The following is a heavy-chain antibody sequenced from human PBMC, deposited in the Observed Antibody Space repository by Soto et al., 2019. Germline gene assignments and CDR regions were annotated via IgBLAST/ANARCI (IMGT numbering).Heavy chain of an antibody. CDR2: TYYRTKWYN. CDR1: GDSVSSNSAT. D-gene: IGHD2-8*02. J-gene: IGHJ5*02. V-gene: IGHV6-1*01. Sequence: SQTLSLTCAISGDSVSSNSATWNWIRQSPSRGLECLGRTYYRTKWYNDYAISVKGRIIINPDTSKNQFSPQLNAVTPEDTAVDYCGSAHLGTDRYPLVPFEPWVQRTLVNVSS. CDR3: GSAHLGTDRYPLVPFEP.